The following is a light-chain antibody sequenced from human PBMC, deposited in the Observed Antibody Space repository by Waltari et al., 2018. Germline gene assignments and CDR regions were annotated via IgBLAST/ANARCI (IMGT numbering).Light chain of an antibody. CDR2: GAS. J-gene: IGKJ1*01. CDR1: QDISSY. CDR3: QNYHSAPRT. Sequence: DIQMTQSPSSLSASVGDRVTITCRASQDISSYLAWYQQKPGEVPKLLIYGASTLQSGVPFRFSGSGSGTDLSLTISSLQPEDIATYYCQNYHSAPRTFGQGTKVEIK. V-gene: IGKV1-27*01.